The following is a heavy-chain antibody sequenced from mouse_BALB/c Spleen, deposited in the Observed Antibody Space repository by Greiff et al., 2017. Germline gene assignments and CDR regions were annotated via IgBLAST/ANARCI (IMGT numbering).Heavy chain of an antibody. CDR3: ARRGTTVEPYYFDY. J-gene: IGHJ2*01. CDR1: GFTFSSYA. D-gene: IGHD1-1*01. CDR2: ISSGGST. V-gene: IGHV5-6-5*01. Sequence: EVKLMESGGGLVKPGGSLKLSCAASGFTFSSYAMSWVRQTPEKRLEWVASISSGGSTYYPDSVKGRFTISRDNARNILYLQMSSLRSEDTAMYYCARRGTTVEPYYFDYWGQGTTLTVSS.